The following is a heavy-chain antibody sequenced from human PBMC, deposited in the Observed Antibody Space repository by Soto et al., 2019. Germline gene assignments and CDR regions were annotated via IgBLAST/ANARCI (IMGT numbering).Heavy chain of an antibody. CDR2: IRSKAYGGTT. J-gene: IGHJ6*02. CDR1: GFTFGDYA. V-gene: IGHV3-49*03. Sequence: LRLSCTASGFTFGDYAMSWFRQAPGKGLEWVGFIRSKAYGGTTEYAASVKGRFTISRDDSKSIAYLQMNSLKTEDTAVYYCTGFVIVPAAILHYYGMDVWGQGTTVTVSS. D-gene: IGHD2-2*02. CDR3: TGFVIVPAAILHYYGMDV.